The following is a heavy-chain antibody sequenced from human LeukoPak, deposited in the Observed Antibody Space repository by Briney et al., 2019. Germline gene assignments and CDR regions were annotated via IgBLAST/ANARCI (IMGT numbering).Heavy chain of an antibody. J-gene: IGHJ3*02. CDR3: AKDRFGYSYGYDDAFDI. V-gene: IGHV3-23*01. CDR2: ISGSGGST. Sequence: GGFLRLSCAASGFTFSSYAMSWVRQAPGKGLEWVSAISGSGGSTYYADSVKGRFTISRDNSKNTLYLQMNSLRAEDTAVYYCAKDRFGYSYGYDDAFDIWGQGTMVTVSS. CDR1: GFTFSSYA. D-gene: IGHD5-18*01.